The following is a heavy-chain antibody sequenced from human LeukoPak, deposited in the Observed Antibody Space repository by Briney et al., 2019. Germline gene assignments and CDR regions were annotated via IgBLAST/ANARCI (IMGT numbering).Heavy chain of an antibody. Sequence: PGGSLRLSCAASGFTFRSYAMSWVRQAPGKVLEWVSAISGSGDTTYYADSVKGRFTVSRDNSKKTLYLQMNSLRPEDTAVYYCAKVGARGCSSSTCFIYWGQGTLVTVSS. CDR1: GFTFRSYA. CDR2: ISGSGDTT. V-gene: IGHV3-23*01. J-gene: IGHJ4*02. CDR3: AKVGARGCSSSTCFIY. D-gene: IGHD2-2*01.